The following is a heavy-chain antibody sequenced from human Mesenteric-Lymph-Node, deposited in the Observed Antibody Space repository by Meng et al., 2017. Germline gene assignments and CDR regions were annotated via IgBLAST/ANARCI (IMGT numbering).Heavy chain of an antibody. V-gene: IGHV1-2*06. Sequence: AQLVQSGAEVKKPGASVKVSCKASGYTFTGYYMHWVRQAPGQGLEWMGRINPNSGGTNYAQKFQGRVTMTRDTSISTAYMELSRLRSDDTAVYYCAREPPYYYDSSGYYDIDYWGQGTLVTVSS. CDR3: AREPPYYYDSSGYYDIDY. J-gene: IGHJ4*02. CDR2: INPNSGGT. D-gene: IGHD3-22*01. CDR1: GYTFTGYY.